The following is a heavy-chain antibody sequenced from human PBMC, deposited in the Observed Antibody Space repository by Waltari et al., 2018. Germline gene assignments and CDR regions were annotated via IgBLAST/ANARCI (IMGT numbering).Heavy chain of an antibody. Sequence: QVQLVESGGGVVQPGRSLRLSCAASGFTFRRYAMHWVRQAPGKGLEWVAVISYDGSNKYYADSVKGRFTISRDNSKNTLYLQMNSLRAEDTAVYYCARASASGENWFDPWGQGTLVTVSS. J-gene: IGHJ5*02. V-gene: IGHV3-30*01. CDR1: GFTFRRYA. D-gene: IGHD1-26*01. CDR2: ISYDGSNK. CDR3: ARASASGENWFDP.